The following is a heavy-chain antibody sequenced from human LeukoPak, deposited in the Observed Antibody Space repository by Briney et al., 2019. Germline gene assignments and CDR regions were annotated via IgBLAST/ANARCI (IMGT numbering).Heavy chain of an antibody. CDR3: ARDNGWSADF. V-gene: IGHV3-48*01. CDR2: ISTSSSTI. CDR1: GFTFSSYT. D-gene: IGHD2-15*01. Sequence: PGGSLRLSCAASGFTFSSYTMKWVRQAPGKGLEWVSHISTSSSTIYYADSVKGRFTISRDNAKNSLFLQMNSLRAEDTAVYYCARDNGWSADFWGQGTLVTVSS. J-gene: IGHJ4*02.